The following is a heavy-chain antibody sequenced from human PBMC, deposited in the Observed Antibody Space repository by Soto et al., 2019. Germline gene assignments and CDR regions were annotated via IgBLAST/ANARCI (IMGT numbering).Heavy chain of an antibody. CDR3: AGESSGNSLDY. Sequence: SETLSLTCTISGGSISIYYWSWIRQPAGKGLEWIGRIHTSGSMNYNPSLKSRVTMSADTSRNHFSLKLSSVTAADTAVYSCAGESSGNSLDYWGQGTLVTVSS. D-gene: IGHD2-21*02. CDR1: GGSISIYY. J-gene: IGHJ4*02. CDR2: IHTSGSM. V-gene: IGHV4-4*07.